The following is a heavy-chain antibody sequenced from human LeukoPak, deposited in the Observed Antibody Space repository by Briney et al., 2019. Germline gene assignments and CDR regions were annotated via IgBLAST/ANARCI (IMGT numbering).Heavy chain of an antibody. CDR2: IWYSGSA. CDR3: LRHAGGIILT. D-gene: IGHD3-16*01. CDR1: GDSISGSDYY. J-gene: IGHJ5*02. V-gene: IGHV4-39*01. Sequence: SETLSLTCNVSGDSISGSDYYWGWMRQPPGKGLEWIANIWYSGSAYYNPSLQSRVTVTVDTSKNQFSLNVKSVTAGDSAVYYCLRHAGGIILTWGQGTGVAVSS.